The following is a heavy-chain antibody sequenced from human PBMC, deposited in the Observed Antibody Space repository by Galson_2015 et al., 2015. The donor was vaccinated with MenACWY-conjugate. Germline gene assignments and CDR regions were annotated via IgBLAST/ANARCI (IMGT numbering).Heavy chain of an antibody. CDR1: GFTFSSYA. J-gene: IGHJ4*02. CDR3: AEDSKWELTEGYYFDY. D-gene: IGHD1-26*01. V-gene: IGHV3-23*01. Sequence: SLRLSCAASGFTFSSYAMSWVRQAPGKGLEWVSAISGSGGSTYYADSVKGRFTISRDNSKNTLYLQMNSLRAEDTAVYYCAEDSKWELTEGYYFDYWGQGTLVTVSS. CDR2: ISGSGGST.